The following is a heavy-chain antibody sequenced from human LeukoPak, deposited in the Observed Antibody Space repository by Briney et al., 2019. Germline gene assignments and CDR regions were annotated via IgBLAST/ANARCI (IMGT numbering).Heavy chain of an antibody. CDR1: GFTFSGYW. CDR3: ARSYSNYRY. V-gene: IGHV3-7*01. D-gene: IGHD4-11*01. CDR2: IKQDGSEK. J-gene: IGHJ4*02. Sequence: GGPLRLSCAASGFTFSGYWMNWVGQAQGKGLEWVANIKQDGSEKYYVDSVKGRFTISRDNAKNSLYLQMNSLRAEDTAVYYCARSYSNYRYWGQGTLVTVSS.